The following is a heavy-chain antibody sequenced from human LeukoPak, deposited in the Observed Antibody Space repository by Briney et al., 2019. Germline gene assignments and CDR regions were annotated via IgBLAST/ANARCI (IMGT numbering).Heavy chain of an antibody. CDR1: GYTFTSYY. D-gene: IGHD2-15*01. CDR2: INPSGGST. V-gene: IGHV1-46*01. CDR3: ARWKEYCSGGSCYTLYFDY. Sequence: GASVKVSCKASGYTFTSYYMHWVRQAPGQGLEWMGIINPSGGSTSYAQKFQGRVTMTRDTSISTAYMELSRLRSDDTAVYYCARWKEYCSGGSCYTLYFDYWGQGTLVTVSS. J-gene: IGHJ4*02.